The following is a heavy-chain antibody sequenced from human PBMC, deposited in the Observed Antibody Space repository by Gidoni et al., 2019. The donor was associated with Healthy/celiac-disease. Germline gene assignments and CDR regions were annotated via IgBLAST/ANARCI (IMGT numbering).Heavy chain of an antibody. V-gene: IGHV3-33*08. D-gene: IGHD6-19*01. CDR2: IWYDGSNK. J-gene: IGHJ3*02. CDR1: GLTFSSYG. CDR3: AREGGGWFTDDAFDI. Sequence: QVQLVESGGGVVQPGRSLRLSCAASGLTFSSYGMHWVLQATGKGLEWVAVIWYDGSNKDYADSVKGRFTISRDNSKNTLYLQMNSLRAEDTAVYYCAREGGGWFTDDAFDIWGQGTMVTVSS.